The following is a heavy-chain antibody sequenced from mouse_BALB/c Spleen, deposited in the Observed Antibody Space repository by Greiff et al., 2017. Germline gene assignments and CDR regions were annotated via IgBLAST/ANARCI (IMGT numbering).Heavy chain of an antibody. J-gene: IGHJ4*01. CDR3: ASPYGYDKEGYAMDY. D-gene: IGHD2-2*01. CDR2: IYPGNGDT. CDR1: GYTFTSYN. V-gene: IGHV1-12*01. Sequence: QPGAELVKPGASVKMSCKASGYTFTSYNMHWVKQTPGQGLEWIGAIYPGNGDTSYNQKFKGKATLTADKSSSTAYMQLSSLTSEDSAVYFCASPYGYDKEGYAMDYWGQGTSVTVSS.